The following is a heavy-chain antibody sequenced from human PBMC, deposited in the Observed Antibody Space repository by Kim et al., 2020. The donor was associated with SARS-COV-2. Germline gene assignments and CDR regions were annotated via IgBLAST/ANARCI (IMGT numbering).Heavy chain of an antibody. V-gene: IGHV5-51*01. CDR2: IYPVFSDT. CDR1: GYSFTSYW. D-gene: IGHD6-13*01. Sequence: GASLKISCKGSGYSFTSYWIGLVRQMPGKVLELIVIIYPVFSDTSYSPSFQGQVTIPADKSISTAYLQWSSLKASDTAMYYCARQRIAAAGFEFDYWGQGTLVTVSS. CDR3: ARQRIAAAGFEFDY. J-gene: IGHJ4*02.